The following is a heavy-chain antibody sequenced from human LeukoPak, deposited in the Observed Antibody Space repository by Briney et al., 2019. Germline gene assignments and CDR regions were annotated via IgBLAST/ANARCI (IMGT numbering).Heavy chain of an antibody. D-gene: IGHD3-9*01. V-gene: IGHV3-7*01. CDR3: ARGGWGYYDILTGPPAFYYFDL. J-gene: IGHJ2*01. CDR1: GFTFSTYW. CDR2: INPDGSEE. Sequence: PGGSLRLSCAASGFTFSTYWMSWVRQGPGKGLEWVANINPDGSEEYYVDSVKGQFTISRDNAKNSLSLQMDSLGAEDTAVYYCARGGWGYYDILTGPPAFYYFDLWGHGTLVTVSS.